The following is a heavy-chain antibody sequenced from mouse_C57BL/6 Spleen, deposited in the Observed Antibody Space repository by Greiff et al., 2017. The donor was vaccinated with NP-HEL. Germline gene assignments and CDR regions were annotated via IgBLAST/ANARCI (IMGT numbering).Heavy chain of an antibody. D-gene: IGHD2-4*01. Sequence: QVQLKQPGAELVRPGTSVKLSCKASGYTFTSYWMHWVKQRPGQGLEWIGVIDPSDSYTNYNQKFKGKATLTVDTSSSTAYMQLSSLTSEDSAVYYCARRYYDYDDYAMDYWGQGTSVTVSS. CDR2: IDPSDSYT. CDR1: GYTFTSYW. V-gene: IGHV1-59*01. J-gene: IGHJ4*01. CDR3: ARRYYDYDDYAMDY.